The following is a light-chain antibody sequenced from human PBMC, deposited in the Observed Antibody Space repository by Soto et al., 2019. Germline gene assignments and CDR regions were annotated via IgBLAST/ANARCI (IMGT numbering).Light chain of an antibody. CDR3: QQSFSTLMYT. J-gene: IGKJ2*01. CDR2: AAS. V-gene: IGKV1-39*01. Sequence: DIQMTQSPSSLAAFVGDRVSITCRASQSINNYLNWYQQKPGKAPKLLIHAASSLQSGVPLRFSGSGSGTDFTLTISNLQPEDFATYFCQQSFSTLMYTFGQGTKLEIK. CDR1: QSINNY.